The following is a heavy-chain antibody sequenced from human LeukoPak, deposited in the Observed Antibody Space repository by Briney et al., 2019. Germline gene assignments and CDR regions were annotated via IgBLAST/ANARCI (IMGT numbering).Heavy chain of an antibody. V-gene: IGHV5-51*01. Sequence: GESLKISCKGSGYSFTSYWIGWVRQMPGKGLEWMGIIYPGDSDTRYSPSFQGQVTISADKSISTAYLQWSSLKASDTAMYYCARHRGGFFDDNGMDVWGQGTTVTVSS. CDR3: ARHRGGFFDDNGMDV. J-gene: IGHJ6*02. CDR2: IYPGDSDT. D-gene: IGHD3/OR15-3a*01. CDR1: GYSFTSYW.